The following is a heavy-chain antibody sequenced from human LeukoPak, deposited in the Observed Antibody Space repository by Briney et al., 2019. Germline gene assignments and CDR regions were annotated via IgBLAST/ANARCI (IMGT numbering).Heavy chain of an antibody. CDR2: ISYDGSNK. CDR3: ARERGLHCSSTSCYTADYYYYMDV. V-gene: IGHV3-30-3*01. D-gene: IGHD2-2*02. CDR1: GFTFSSYA. J-gene: IGHJ6*03. Sequence: GGSLRLSCAASGFTFSSYAMHWVRQAPGKGLEWVAVISYDGSNKYYADSVKGRFTISRDNSKNTLYLQMNSLRAEDTAVYYCARERGLHCSSTSCYTADYYYYMDVWGKGTTVTVSS.